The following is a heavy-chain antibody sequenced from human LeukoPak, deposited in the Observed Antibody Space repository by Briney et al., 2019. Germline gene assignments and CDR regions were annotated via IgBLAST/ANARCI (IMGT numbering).Heavy chain of an antibody. V-gene: IGHV4-61*02. CDR2: IYTSGST. CDR1: GGSISSGSYY. CDR3: ARDLTVVPAAS. J-gene: IGHJ4*02. Sequence: SETLSLTCTVSGGSISSGSYYWSWIRQPAGKGLEWIGRIYTSGSTNYNPSLKSRVTISVDTSKNQFSLKLSSVTAADTAVYYCARDLTVVPAASWGQGTLVTVSS. D-gene: IGHD2-2*01.